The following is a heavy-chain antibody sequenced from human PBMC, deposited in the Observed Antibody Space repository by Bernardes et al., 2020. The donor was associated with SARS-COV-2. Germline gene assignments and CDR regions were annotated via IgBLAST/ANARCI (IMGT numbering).Heavy chain of an antibody. CDR1: GFTFDDYA. V-gene: IGHV3-9*01. CDR2: ISWNSDSI. J-gene: IGHJ4*02. CDR3: AKDIEDCSGGSCSQSPRYYFDY. Sequence: GGSLRLSCAASGFTFDDYAVHWVRQAPGKGLEWVSGISWNSDSIGYADSVKGRFTISRDNAKNSLYLQMNSLRAEDTALYYCAKDIEDCSGGSCSQSPRYYFDYWGQGTLVTVSS. D-gene: IGHD2-15*01.